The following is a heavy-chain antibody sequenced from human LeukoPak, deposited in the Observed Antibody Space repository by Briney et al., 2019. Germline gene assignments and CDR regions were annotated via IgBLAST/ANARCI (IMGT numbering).Heavy chain of an antibody. V-gene: IGHV4-4*07. Sequence: SETLSLTCTVSGDSFSSYYWSWIRQPAGEGLEWIGRIYSSGSTNYNPSLKSRVTMSVDTSKKQFSLKLSSVTAADTAVYYCAREAYCSGGSCYSFISYWGQGTLVTVSS. D-gene: IGHD2-15*01. CDR2: IYSSGST. CDR3: AREAYCSGGSCYSFISY. CDR1: GDSFSSYY. J-gene: IGHJ4*02.